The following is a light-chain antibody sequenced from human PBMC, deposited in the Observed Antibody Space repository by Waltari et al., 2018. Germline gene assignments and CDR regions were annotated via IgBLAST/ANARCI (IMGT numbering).Light chain of an antibody. Sequence: SQMPPSPSSLSASVGDRVTITCHASQDISDYLNWYQQKPGKAPKLLIFDASNVETGVPSRYSGSGSGTDFTFTISSLQPDDIATFFCQQHYTLPPTFGPGTRVDFK. V-gene: IGKV1-33*01. J-gene: IGKJ3*01. CDR2: DAS. CDR1: QDISDY. CDR3: QQHYTLPPT.